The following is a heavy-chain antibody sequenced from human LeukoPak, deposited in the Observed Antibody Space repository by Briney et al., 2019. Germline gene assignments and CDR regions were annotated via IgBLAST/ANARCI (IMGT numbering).Heavy chain of an antibody. CDR2: ISGSGGTT. D-gene: IGHD2-2*01. V-gene: IGHV3-23*01. CDR3: ARDRCSSTSCYLAYDY. J-gene: IGHJ4*02. CDR1: GFTFSNYA. Sequence: GGSLRLSCAASGFTFSNYAMSWVRQAPGKGLEWVSVISGSGGTTHYADSVKGRFTISRDNSKNTVDLQMNGLRADDTAVYYCARDRCSSTSCYLAYDYWGQGTLVTVSS.